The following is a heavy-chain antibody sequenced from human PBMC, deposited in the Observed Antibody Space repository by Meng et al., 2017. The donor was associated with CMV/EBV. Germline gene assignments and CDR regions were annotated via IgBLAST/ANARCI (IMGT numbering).Heavy chain of an antibody. CDR3: AREPGRRAFDI. Sequence: SVKVSCKASGGTFSSYTISWVRQAPGQGLEWMGRIIPILGIANYAQKFQGRVTITADKSTSTAYMELSSLRSEDTAVYYCAREPGRRAFDIWGQGTMVTRLL. D-gene: IGHD1-1*01. CDR1: GGTFSSYT. CDR2: IIPILGIA. V-gene: IGHV1-69*04. J-gene: IGHJ3*02.